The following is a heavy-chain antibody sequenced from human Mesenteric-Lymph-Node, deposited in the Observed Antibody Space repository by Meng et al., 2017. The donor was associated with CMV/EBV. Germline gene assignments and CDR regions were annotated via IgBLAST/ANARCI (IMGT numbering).Heavy chain of an antibody. CDR3: ARFGIPTGTTFGVFDYYYGMDV. Sequence: ASVKVSCKASGYTFTGYYMHWVRQAPGQGLEWMGWINPNSGGTNYAQKFQGRVTMTRDTSISTAYMELSRLRSDDTAVFYCARFGIPTGTTFGVFDYYYGMDVWGQGTTVTVSS. CDR2: INPNSGGT. V-gene: IGHV1-2*02. J-gene: IGHJ6*02. D-gene: IGHD1-7*01. CDR1: GYTFTGYY.